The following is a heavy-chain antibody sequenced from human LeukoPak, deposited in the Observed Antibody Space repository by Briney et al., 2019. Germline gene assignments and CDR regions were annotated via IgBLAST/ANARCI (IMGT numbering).Heavy chain of an antibody. D-gene: IGHD3-10*01. V-gene: IGHV1-46*01. CDR3: ARGGEGAGQLLYP. J-gene: IGHJ5*02. CDR1: GYTFTGYY. CDR2: INPKSGTT. Sequence: ASVKVPCKASGYTFTGYYMHWVRQAPGQGLEWMGVINPKSGTTSYAQRFQGRVTVTRDTSTSTVYMDLSSLRSDDTAVYYCARGGEGAGQLLYPWGQGTLVTASS.